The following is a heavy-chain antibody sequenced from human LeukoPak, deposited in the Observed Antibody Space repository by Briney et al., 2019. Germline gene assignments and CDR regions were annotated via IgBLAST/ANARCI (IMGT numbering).Heavy chain of an antibody. CDR3: ARDRGATKSSPNFDY. Sequence: WASVKVSCKASGYTFTSYGISWVRQAPGQGLEWMGWISAYNGNTNYAQKLQGRVTMTTDTSTSTAYMELRSLRSDDTAVYYCARDRGATKSSPNFDYWGQGTLVTVSS. CDR1: GYTFTSYG. CDR2: ISAYNGNT. V-gene: IGHV1-18*01. J-gene: IGHJ4*02. D-gene: IGHD1-26*01.